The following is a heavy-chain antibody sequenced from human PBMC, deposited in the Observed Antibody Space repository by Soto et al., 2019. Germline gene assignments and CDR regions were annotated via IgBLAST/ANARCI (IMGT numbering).Heavy chain of an antibody. Sequence: PGESLKISCKGSGYSFTSYWISWVRQMPGKGLEWMGRIDPSDSYTNYSPSFQGHVTISADKSISTAYLQWSSLKASDTAMYYCASLARAGWFGELSGPDYYYYYGMDVWGQGTTVTVSS. CDR1: GYSFTSYW. D-gene: IGHD3-10*01. CDR3: ASLARAGWFGELSGPDYYYYYGMDV. V-gene: IGHV5-10-1*01. J-gene: IGHJ6*02. CDR2: IDPSDSYT.